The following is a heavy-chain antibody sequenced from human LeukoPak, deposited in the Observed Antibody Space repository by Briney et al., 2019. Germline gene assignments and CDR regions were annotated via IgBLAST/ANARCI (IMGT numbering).Heavy chain of an antibody. CDR2: IIPIFGTA. V-gene: IGHV1-69*05. CDR1: GGTFSSYA. Sequence: ASVKVSCKASGGTFSSYAISWVRQAPGQGLEWMGWIIPIFGTANYAQKFQGRVTITTDESTSTAYMELSSLRSEDTAVYYCARSLSLGGFDYWGQGTLVTVSS. CDR3: ARSLSLGGFDY. D-gene: IGHD3-10*01. J-gene: IGHJ4*02.